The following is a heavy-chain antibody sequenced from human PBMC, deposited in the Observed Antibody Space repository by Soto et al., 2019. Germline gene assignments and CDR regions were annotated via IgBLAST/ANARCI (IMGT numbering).Heavy chain of an antibody. Sequence: PGGSLRLSCAASGFTFSSYGMHWVRQAPGKGLEWVAVIWYDGSNKYYADSVKGRFTISRDNSKNTLYLQMNSLRAEDTAVYYCARNGPVVVVAATPVNYYYGMDVWGQGTTVTVSS. V-gene: IGHV3-33*01. CDR2: IWYDGSNK. D-gene: IGHD2-15*01. J-gene: IGHJ6*02. CDR3: ARNGPVVVVAATPVNYYYGMDV. CDR1: GFTFSSYG.